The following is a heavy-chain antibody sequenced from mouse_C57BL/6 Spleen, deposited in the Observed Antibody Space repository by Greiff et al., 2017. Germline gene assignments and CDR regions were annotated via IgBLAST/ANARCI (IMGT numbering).Heavy chain of an antibody. CDR2: IYPGDGDT. D-gene: IGHD2-4*01. J-gene: IGHJ1*03. Sequence: LQQSGASVKISCTASGYAFSSYWMNWVKQRPGKGLEWIGQIYPGDGDTNYNGKFKGKATLTADKSSSTAYMQLSSLTSEDSAVYFCARSDYDVWYFDVWGTGTTVTVSS. CDR3: ARSDYDVWYFDV. V-gene: IGHV1-80*01. CDR1: GYAFSSYW.